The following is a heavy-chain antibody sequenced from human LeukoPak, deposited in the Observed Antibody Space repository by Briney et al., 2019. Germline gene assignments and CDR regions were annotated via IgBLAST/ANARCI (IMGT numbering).Heavy chain of an antibody. V-gene: IGHV3-21*01. J-gene: IGHJ4*02. CDR2: ISSSSSYI. D-gene: IGHD3-9*01. CDR1: GFTFDDYG. Sequence: PGGSLRLSCAASGFTFDDYGMSWVRQALGKGLEWVSSISSSSSYIYYADSVKGRFTISRDNAKNSLYLQMNSLRAEDTAVYYCARDWSRYYDILTGYYDFDYWGQGTLVTVSS. CDR3: ARDWSRYYDILTGYYDFDY.